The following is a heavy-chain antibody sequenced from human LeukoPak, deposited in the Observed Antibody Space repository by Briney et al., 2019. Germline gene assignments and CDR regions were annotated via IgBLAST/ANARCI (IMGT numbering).Heavy chain of an antibody. D-gene: IGHD2-2*01. CDR2: IRSSGSTI. J-gene: IGHJ4*02. CDR3: ARVDCSSTSCYEFDY. Sequence: RTGGSLRLSCAASGFTFSDYYMSWIRQAPGKGLEWVSYIRSSGSTIYYADSVKGRFTISRDNAKNLLYLQMNSLRAEDTAVYYCARVDCSSTSCYEFDYWGQGTLVTVSS. V-gene: IGHV3-11*04. CDR1: GFTFSDYY.